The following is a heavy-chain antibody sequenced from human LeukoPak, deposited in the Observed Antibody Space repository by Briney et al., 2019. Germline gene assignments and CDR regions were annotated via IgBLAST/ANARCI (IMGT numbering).Heavy chain of an antibody. CDR1: GGSISSGSYY. J-gene: IGHJ4*02. D-gene: IGHD3-22*01. CDR2: IYTSGST. V-gene: IGHV4-61*02. Sequence: SETLSLTCTVSGGSISSGSYYWSWIRQPAGKGLEWIGRIYTSGSTNYNPSLKRRVTISVDTSKNQFSLKLMSVTAADTAVYYCARVSYYYDSSGRPGHFDYWGQGSLVTVSS. CDR3: ARVSYYYDSSGRPGHFDY.